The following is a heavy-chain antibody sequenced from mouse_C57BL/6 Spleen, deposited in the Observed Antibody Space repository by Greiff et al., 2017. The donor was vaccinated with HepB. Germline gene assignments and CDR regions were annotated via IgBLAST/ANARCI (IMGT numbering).Heavy chain of an antibody. CDR1: GFTFTDYY. J-gene: IGHJ3*01. Sequence: EVQRVESGGGLVQPGGSLSLSCAASGFTFTDYYMSWVRQPPGKALEWLGFIRNKANGYTTEYSASVKGRFTISRDNSQSILYLQMNALRAEDSATYYCARYFYYGNYALAYWGQGTLVTVSA. CDR3: ARYFYYGNYALAY. V-gene: IGHV7-3*01. CDR2: IRNKANGYTT. D-gene: IGHD2-1*01.